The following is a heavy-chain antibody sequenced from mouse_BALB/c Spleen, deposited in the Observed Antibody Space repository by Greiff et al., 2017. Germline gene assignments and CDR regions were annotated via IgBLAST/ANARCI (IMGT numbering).Heavy chain of an antibody. Sequence: EVKLMESGGGLVKPGGSLKLSCAASGFTFSDYYMYWVRQTPEKRLEWVATISDGGSYTYYPDSVKGRFTISRDNAKNNLYLQMSSLKSEDTAMYYCARRPNYYGSSYPYAMDYWGQGTSVTVSS. CDR1: GFTFSDYY. V-gene: IGHV5-4*02. D-gene: IGHD1-1*01. J-gene: IGHJ4*01. CDR2: ISDGGSYT. CDR3: ARRPNYYGSSYPYAMDY.